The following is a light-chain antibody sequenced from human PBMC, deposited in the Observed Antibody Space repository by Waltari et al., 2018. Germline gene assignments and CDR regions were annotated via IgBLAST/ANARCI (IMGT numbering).Light chain of an antibody. CDR3: QQYNNFPVT. J-gene: IGKJ4*01. CDR1: QDISNF. V-gene: IGKV1-33*01. CDR2: DAS. Sequence: IQVTQSPSSLSASVGDRVTITCQANQDISNFLNWYQQKPGKAPKVLIYDASNLATGVPFRFSGDGSGTDFTFTISSLQPEDIATYYWQQYNNFPVTFGGGTKVEIK.